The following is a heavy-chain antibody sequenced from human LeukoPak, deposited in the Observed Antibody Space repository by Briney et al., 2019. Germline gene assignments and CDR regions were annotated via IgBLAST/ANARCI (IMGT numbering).Heavy chain of an antibody. D-gene: IGHD3-22*01. CDR2: IYYSGST. V-gene: IGHV4-59*01. CDR1: GGSISSYY. Sequence: SETLSLTCTVSGGSISSYYWSWIRQPPGKGLEWIGYIYYSGSTNYNPSLKSRVTISVDTSKNQFSLKLSSVTAADTAVYYCARGIEYYYDSSGLYYFDYWGQGTLVTVSS. CDR3: ARGIEYYYDSSGLYYFDY. J-gene: IGHJ4*02.